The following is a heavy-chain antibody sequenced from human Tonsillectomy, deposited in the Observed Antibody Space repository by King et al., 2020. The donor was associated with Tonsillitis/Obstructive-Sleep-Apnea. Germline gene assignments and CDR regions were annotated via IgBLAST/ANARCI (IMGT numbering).Heavy chain of an antibody. CDR3: ATMSTVTTIGGY. J-gene: IGHJ4*02. V-gene: IGHV1-69*01. CDR1: GGTLSTYF. D-gene: IGHD4-17*01. CDR2: IIPIFGTT. Sequence: VQLVESGAEVKKPGSSVTVSCTASGGTLSTYFISWVRQAPGQGLEWMGGIIPIFGTTNYAQNFRGRVTITADESTSTAFMDLSSLRSADTAVYYCATMSTVTTIGGYWGQGTLVTVSS.